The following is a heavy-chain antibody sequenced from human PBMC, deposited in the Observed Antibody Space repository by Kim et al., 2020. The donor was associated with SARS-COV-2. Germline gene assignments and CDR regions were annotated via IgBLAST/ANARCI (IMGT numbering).Heavy chain of an antibody. J-gene: IGHJ4*02. Sequence: GGSLRLSCAASGFTFSSYSMNWVRQAPGKGLEWVSSISSSSSYIYYADSVKGRFTISRDNAKNSLYLQMNSLRAEDTAVYYCARDDNWNYGDYWGQGTLVTVSS. D-gene: IGHD1-7*01. CDR3: ARDDNWNYGDY. CDR2: ISSSSSYI. V-gene: IGHV3-21*01. CDR1: GFTFSSYS.